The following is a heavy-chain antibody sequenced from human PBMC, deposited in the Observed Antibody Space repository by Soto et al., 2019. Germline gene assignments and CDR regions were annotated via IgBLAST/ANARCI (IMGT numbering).Heavy chain of an antibody. V-gene: IGHV3-21*01. Sequence: EVQLVESGGGLVKPGGSLRLSCAASGFTFSSFSMNWVRQAPGKGLEWVSCISSSTSYIYYADSVKGRFTISRDNAKNSLYLQMNSLRAEDTAVYYCARGWGYYGSGSGDDYYMDVWGKGTTVTVSS. D-gene: IGHD3-10*01. CDR2: ISSSTSYI. J-gene: IGHJ6*03. CDR1: GFTFSSFS. CDR3: ARGWGYYGSGSGDDYYMDV.